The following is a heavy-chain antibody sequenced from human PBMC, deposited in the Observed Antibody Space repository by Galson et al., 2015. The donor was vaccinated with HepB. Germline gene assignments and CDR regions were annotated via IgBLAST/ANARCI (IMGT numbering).Heavy chain of an antibody. Sequence: SLRLSCAASGFTFSSYAMSWVRQAPGKGLEWVSAISGSGGSTYYADSVKGRLTISRDNSKNTLYLQMNSLRAEDTAVYYCAKVDQDIVVVVAASPPIDYWGQGTLVTVSS. J-gene: IGHJ4*02. CDR1: GFTFSSYA. CDR2: ISGSGGST. V-gene: IGHV3-23*01. CDR3: AKVDQDIVVVVAASPPIDY. D-gene: IGHD2-15*01.